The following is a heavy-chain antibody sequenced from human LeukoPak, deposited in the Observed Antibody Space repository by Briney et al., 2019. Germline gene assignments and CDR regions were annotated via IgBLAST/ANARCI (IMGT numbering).Heavy chain of an antibody. CDR1: GDSIGSYY. D-gene: IGHD2-8*02. V-gene: IGHV4-59*08. CDR2: IYYGGST. J-gene: IGHJ5*02. Sequence: SETLSLTCSVSGDSIGSYYWTWIRQSPGKGLEWIGYIYYGGSTNYSPSLKSRVTISVDTSKNQFSLKLSSVTAADTAVYYCARILVNWFDPWGQGTLVTVSS. CDR3: ARILVNWFDP.